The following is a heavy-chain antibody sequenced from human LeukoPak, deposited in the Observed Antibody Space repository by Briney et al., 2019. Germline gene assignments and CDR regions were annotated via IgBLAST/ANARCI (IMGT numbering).Heavy chain of an antibody. CDR1: GFTFNNYG. J-gene: IGHJ6*03. D-gene: IGHD4-23*01. CDR3: ARDTVASYYYYYMDV. CDR2: IWFDGRNK. V-gene: IGHV3-33*01. Sequence: GGSLRLSCAASGFTFNNYGMHWVRQPPGKGLEWVSAIWFDGRNKYYADSVRGRFTISRDNSKNTLYLQMNSLTTEDTAVYYCARDTVASYYYYYMDVWGKGTTVTVSS.